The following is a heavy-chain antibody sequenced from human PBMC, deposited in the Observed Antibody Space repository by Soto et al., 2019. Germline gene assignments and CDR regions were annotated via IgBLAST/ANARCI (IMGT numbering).Heavy chain of an antibody. Sequence: ASVKVSCKTSGYPFTDYVIHWVRQAPGQGLEWMGIIILYHHSTNYAQKFQGRLTVTADTSTTTVYMDLSSLTSEDSAVYWCARELYSCGGDCPYYMDYWGQGTLVTVS. CDR2: IILYHHST. V-gene: IGHV1-46*01. J-gene: IGHJ4*02. CDR3: ARELYSCGGDCPYYMDY. CDR1: GYPFTDYV. D-gene: IGHD2-21*02.